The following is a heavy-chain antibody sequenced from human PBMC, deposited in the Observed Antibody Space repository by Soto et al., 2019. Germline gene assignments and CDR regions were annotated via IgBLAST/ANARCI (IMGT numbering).Heavy chain of an antibody. D-gene: IGHD1-1*01. CDR3: ARLQEGSGDHRDPFDY. Sequence: PGASLKISCKGSGYSFTSYWISWVRQMPGKGLEWMGRIDPSDSYTNYSPSFQGHVTISADKSIGTAYLQWSSLKASDTAMYYCARLQEGSGDHRDPFDYWGQGTLVTVSS. CDR1: GYSFTSYW. J-gene: IGHJ4*02. V-gene: IGHV5-10-1*01. CDR2: IDPSDSYT.